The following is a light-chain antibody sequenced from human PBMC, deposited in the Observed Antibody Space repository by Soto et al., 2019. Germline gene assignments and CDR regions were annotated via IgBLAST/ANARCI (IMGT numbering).Light chain of an antibody. CDR1: QRVSYSSDKRNC. CDR3: QQYYSSPLT. CDR2: WAS. Sequence: DIVMTQSPDSLAVSLGERATINCKSSQRVSYSSDKRNCLAWYQQKPGLPPKLLIYWASTRESVVPDRFSGTVSGTDFTLTISSLQAEDVAVYYCQQYYSSPLTFGGGTKVEIK. V-gene: IGKV4-1*01. J-gene: IGKJ4*01.